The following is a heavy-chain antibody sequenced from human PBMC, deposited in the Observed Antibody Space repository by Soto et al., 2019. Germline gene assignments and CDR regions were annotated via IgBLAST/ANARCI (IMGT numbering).Heavy chain of an antibody. CDR3: EREMATTEDYYFDY. CDR2: IKQDGSEK. V-gene: IGHV3-7*01. D-gene: IGHD1-1*01. J-gene: IGHJ4*02. Sequence: PGGSLRLSCAASGFTFSSYWMSWVRQAPGKGLEWVANIKQDGSEKYYVDSVKGRFTISRDNAKNSLYLQMNSLRAEDTAVYYWEREMATTEDYYFDYWGRGTLVPVSS. CDR1: GFTFSSYW.